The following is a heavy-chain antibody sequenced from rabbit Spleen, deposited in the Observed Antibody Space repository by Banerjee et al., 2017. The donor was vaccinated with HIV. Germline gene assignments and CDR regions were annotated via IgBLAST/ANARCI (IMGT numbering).Heavy chain of an antibody. J-gene: IGHJ4*01. D-gene: IGHD2-1*01. V-gene: IGHV1S47*01. CDR2: IEPIFANT. CDR1: GFDFRHYG. Sequence: QEQLVESGGGLVQPGGSLKLSCKASGFDFRHYGVTWVRQAPGKGLEWIGYIEPIFANTYYANWVNGRFTISSHNAQNTLYLQLSSLTAADTATYFCAREGDDYGDFNLWGQGTLVTVS. CDR3: AREGDDYGDFNL.